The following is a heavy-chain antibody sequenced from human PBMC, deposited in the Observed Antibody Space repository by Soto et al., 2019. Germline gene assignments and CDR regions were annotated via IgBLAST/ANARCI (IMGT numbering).Heavy chain of an antibody. D-gene: IGHD6-6*01. CDR1: GFTFSSYG. CDR2: ISYDGSNK. V-gene: IGHV3-30*18. J-gene: IGHJ4*02. Sequence: PGGSLRLSCAASGFTFSSYGMHWVRQAPGKGLEWVAVISYDGSNKYYADSVKGRFTISRDNSKNTLYLQMNSLRAEDTAVYYCAKGVSFSSSSPFDYWGQGTLVTVSS. CDR3: AKGVSFSSSSPFDY.